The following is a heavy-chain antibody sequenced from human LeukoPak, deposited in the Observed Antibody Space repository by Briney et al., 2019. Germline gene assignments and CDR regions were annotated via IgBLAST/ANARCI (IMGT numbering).Heavy chain of an antibody. Sequence: NPSETLSLTCAVYGGSFSGYYWSWIRQPPGKGLEWIGEINHSGSTNYNPSLKSRVTISVDTSKNQFSLKLSSVTAADTAVYYCARGGGMGYYYYYMDVWGKGTTVTVSS. CDR3: ARGGGMGYYYYYMDV. J-gene: IGHJ6*03. V-gene: IGHV4-34*01. CDR2: INHSGST. CDR1: GGSFSGYY. D-gene: IGHD1-26*01.